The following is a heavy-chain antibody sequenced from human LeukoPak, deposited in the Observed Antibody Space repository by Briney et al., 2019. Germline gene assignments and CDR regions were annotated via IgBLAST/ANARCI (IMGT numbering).Heavy chain of an antibody. Sequence: GRSPRLSCAASGFTFRSYGMHWVRQAPGKGLEWVAVISYDGSNKFYADSVKGRFAISRDNSRNTLFLQMNSLRTEDTAVYYCAKPAWDINNGWFSIYSWGQGALVTVSS. J-gene: IGHJ4*02. V-gene: IGHV3-30*18. D-gene: IGHD6-19*01. CDR2: ISYDGSNK. CDR1: GFTFRSYG. CDR3: AKPAWDINNGWFSIYS.